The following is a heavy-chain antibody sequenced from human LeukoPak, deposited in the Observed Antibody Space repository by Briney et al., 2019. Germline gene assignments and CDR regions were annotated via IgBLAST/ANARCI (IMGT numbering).Heavy chain of an antibody. J-gene: IGHJ6*03. CDR1: GFTFSSYA. Sequence: PGRSLRLSCAASGFTFSSYAMHWVRQAPGKGLEWVSSTSSGSSYIYYADSVKGRFTISRDNAKNSLYLQMNSLGAEDTAVYYCAKGGYSNGRYYYYCMDVWGEGTTVTVSS. CDR3: AKGGYSNGRYYYYCMDV. V-gene: IGHV3-21*01. CDR2: TSSGSSYI. D-gene: IGHD5-18*01.